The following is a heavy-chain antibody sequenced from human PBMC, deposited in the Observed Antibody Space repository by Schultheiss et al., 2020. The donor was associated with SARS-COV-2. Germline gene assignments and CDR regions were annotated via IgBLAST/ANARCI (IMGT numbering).Heavy chain of an antibody. J-gene: IGHJ3*02. V-gene: IGHV1-46*03. CDR2: INPSGGST. Sequence: ASVKVSCKASGYTFTSYYMHWVRQAPGQGLEWMGIINPSGGSTSYAQKFQGRVTMTRDTSTSTVYMELSSLRSEDTAVYYCARDVVGATQADAFDIWGQGTMVTVSS. D-gene: IGHD1-26*01. CDR3: ARDVVGATQADAFDI. CDR1: GYTFTSYY.